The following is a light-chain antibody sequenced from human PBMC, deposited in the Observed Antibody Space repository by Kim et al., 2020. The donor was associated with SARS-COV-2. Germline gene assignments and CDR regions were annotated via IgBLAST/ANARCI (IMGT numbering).Light chain of an antibody. Sequence: SASTGDRVTITCRASQGISSYLAWYQQKPGKAPKLLIYAASTLQSGVPSRFSGSGSGTDFTLTISCLQSEDFATYYCQQYYSPPYTFGQGTKLEIK. CDR1: QGISSY. V-gene: IGKV1-8*01. CDR3: QQYYSPPYT. CDR2: AAS. J-gene: IGKJ2*01.